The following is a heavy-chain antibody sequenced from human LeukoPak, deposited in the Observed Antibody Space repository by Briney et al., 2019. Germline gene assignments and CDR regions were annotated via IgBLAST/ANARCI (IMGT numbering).Heavy chain of an antibody. CDR3: ARDSPDYYDSSVNKDAFDI. J-gene: IGHJ3*02. CDR1: GYTFTRYG. Sequence: ASVKVSCKASGYTFTRYGISWVRQAPGQGPEWMGWTSSYNGNTNYAQKLQGRVTMTTDTSTSTAYMELRSLRSDDTAVYYCARDSPDYYDSSVNKDAFDIWGQGTMVTVSS. D-gene: IGHD3-22*01. CDR2: TSSYNGNT. V-gene: IGHV1-18*01.